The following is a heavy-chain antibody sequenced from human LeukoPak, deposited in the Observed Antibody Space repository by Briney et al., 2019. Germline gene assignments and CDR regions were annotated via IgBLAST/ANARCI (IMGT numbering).Heavy chain of an antibody. V-gene: IGHV3-53*01. J-gene: IGHJ3*02. CDR3: ARGWVVATGGFDM. CDR2: IYSGGPT. CDR1: GFTVSLYY. D-gene: IGHD2-8*02. Sequence: PGGSLRLSCAASGFTVSLYYMTWVRQAPGKGLEWVSVIYSGGPTYYADSVKGRFTISRDNSKNTVYLQMNSPRGEDTAVYFCARGWVVATGGFDMWGQGTMVTVSS.